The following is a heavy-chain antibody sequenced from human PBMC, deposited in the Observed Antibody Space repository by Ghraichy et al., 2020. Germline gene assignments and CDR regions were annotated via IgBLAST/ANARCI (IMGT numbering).Heavy chain of an antibody. V-gene: IGHV3-13*01. CDR3: AREDESSGFDP. CDR1: GFTFSSYD. D-gene: IGHD6-25*01. Sequence: GGSLRLSCAASGFTFSSYDMHWVRQATGKGLEWVSAIGTAGDTYYPGSVKGRFTISRENAKNSLYLQMNSLRAGDTAVYYCAREDESSGFDPWGQGTLVTVSS. CDR2: IGTAGDT. J-gene: IGHJ5*02.